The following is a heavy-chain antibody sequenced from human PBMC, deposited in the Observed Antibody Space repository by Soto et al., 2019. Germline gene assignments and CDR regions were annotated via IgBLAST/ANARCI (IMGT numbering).Heavy chain of an antibody. V-gene: IGHV1-24*01. CDR3: TRDLPAYH. CDR1: GYTLTELS. CDR2: FDPEDGET. J-gene: IGHJ4*02. Sequence: GASVKVSCKVSGYTLTELSMHWVRQAPGKGLEWMGGFDPEDGETIYAQKFQGRLTITMDKSTDTAHMELSSLTSEDTAVYYCTRDLPAYHWGQGTLVTVSS.